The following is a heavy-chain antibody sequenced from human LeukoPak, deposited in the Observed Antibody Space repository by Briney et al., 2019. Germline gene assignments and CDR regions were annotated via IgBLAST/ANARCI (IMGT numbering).Heavy chain of an antibody. CDR2: IKQDGSEK. D-gene: IGHD4-11*01. V-gene: IGHV3-7*01. CDR1: GFTFSSYG. J-gene: IGHJ6*03. CDR3: TRVEETATTAAIIRKYSYYYYYMDV. Sequence: PGGSLRLSCAASGFTFSSYGMHWVRQAPGKGLEWVANIKQDGSEKHYMDSVKGRFTISRDNAKNSLYLQMSSLRAEDTAVYYCTRVEETATTAAIIRKYSYYYYYMDVWGKGNTVTVSS.